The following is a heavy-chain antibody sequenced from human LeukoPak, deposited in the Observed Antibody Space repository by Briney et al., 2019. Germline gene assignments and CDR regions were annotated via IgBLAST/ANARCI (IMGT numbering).Heavy chain of an antibody. V-gene: IGHV3-7*01. J-gene: IGHJ6*02. CDR1: GFTFSSYW. CDR3: ARDAQDTCYYYGMDV. CDR2: IKQDGSEK. Sequence: GGSLRLSCAASGFTFSSYWMSWVRQAPGKGLEWVANIKQDGSEKYYVDSVKGRFTISRDNAKNSLYLQMNSLRAEDTAVYYCARDAQDTCYYYGMDVWGQGTTVTVSS.